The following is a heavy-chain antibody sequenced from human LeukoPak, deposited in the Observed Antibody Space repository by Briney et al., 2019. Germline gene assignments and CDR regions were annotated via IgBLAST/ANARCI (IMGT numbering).Heavy chain of an antibody. CDR1: GGSISSYY. Sequence: PSGTLSLTCTVSGGSISSYYWSWIRQPPGKGLEWIGYIYGSGSTNYNPSLKSRVTISVDTSKNQFSLKMSSVTAADTAVYYCARLQPIYGGYTGGWFDPWGQGTLVTVSS. D-gene: IGHD4-17*01. CDR3: ARLQPIYGGYTGGWFDP. CDR2: IYGSGST. V-gene: IGHV4-59*08. J-gene: IGHJ5*02.